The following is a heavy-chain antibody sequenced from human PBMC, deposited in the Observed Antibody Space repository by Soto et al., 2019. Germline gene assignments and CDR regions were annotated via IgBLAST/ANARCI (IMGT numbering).Heavy chain of an antibody. J-gene: IGHJ6*02. Sequence: QVHLVQSGTEVKKPGSSVKVSCKASGGTFSSSGFSWVRQAPGQGLEWMGMIVPSLDTTNYAQKFQARVTITAAEFTSTAYMELRSLRSEDTAVYYCARWPQPRYTADPYAVDVWGQGTRVIVSS. CDR1: GGTFSSSG. D-gene: IGHD3-16*02. CDR2: IVPSLDTT. V-gene: IGHV1-69*11. CDR3: ARWPQPRYTADPYAVDV.